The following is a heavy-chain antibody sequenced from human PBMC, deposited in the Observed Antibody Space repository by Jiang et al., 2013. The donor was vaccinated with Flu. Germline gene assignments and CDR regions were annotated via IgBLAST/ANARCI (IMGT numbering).Heavy chain of an antibody. CDR2: IIPILGIA. CDR1: GGTFSSYA. Sequence: SGAEVKKPGSSVKVSCKASGGTFSSYAISWVRQAPGQGLEWMGRIIPILGIANYAQKFQGRVTITADKSTSTAYMELSSLRSEDTAVYYCAREGDSSGYGGEGWYFDLWGRGTLVTVSS. V-gene: IGHV1-69*04. J-gene: IGHJ2*01. CDR3: AREGDSSGYGGEGWYFDL. D-gene: IGHD3-22*01.